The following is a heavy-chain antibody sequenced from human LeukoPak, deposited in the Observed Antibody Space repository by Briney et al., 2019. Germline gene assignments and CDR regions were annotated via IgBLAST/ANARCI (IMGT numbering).Heavy chain of an antibody. J-gene: IGHJ4*02. D-gene: IGHD1-1*01. V-gene: IGHV3-9*01. CDR2: ISWNSGSI. CDR3: ARGNDGGFDY. Sequence: PGGSLRLSCAASGFTFDDYAMHWVRQAPGKGLEWVSGISWNSGSIGYADSVKGRFTISRENAKNSLYLQMNSLRAGDTAVYYCARGNDGGFDYWGQGTLVTVSS. CDR1: GFTFDDYA.